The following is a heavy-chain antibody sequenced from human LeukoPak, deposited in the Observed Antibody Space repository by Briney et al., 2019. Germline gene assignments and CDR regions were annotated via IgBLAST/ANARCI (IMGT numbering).Heavy chain of an antibody. V-gene: IGHV4-59*04. D-gene: IGHD3-10*01. J-gene: IGHJ6*03. Sequence: SETLSLTCTVSGGSISSYYWSWIRQPPGKGLEWIGTFSYSGNIYYNPSLKSRVTISVDTSKNQFSLKLSSVTAADTAVYYCARHRAYYYYYYMDVWGKGTTVTISS. CDR3: ARHRAYYYYYYMDV. CDR2: FSYSGNI. CDR1: GGSISSYY.